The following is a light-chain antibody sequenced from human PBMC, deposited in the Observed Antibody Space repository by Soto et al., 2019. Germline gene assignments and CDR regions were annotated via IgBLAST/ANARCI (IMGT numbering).Light chain of an antibody. Sequence: EIVLTQSPGTLSLSPGERATLSCRASQSVSSSYLAWYQQKPGQAPRLLIYGASSRATGIPDRFSGSGSGTDFTLTISRLEPEDFAVYYCQQYGTPPGGGFTFGPGTKVDIK. J-gene: IGKJ3*01. V-gene: IGKV3-20*01. CDR2: GAS. CDR3: QQYGTPPGGGFT. CDR1: QSVSSSY.